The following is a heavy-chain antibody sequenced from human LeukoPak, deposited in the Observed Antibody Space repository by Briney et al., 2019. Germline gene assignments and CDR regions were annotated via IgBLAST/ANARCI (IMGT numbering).Heavy chain of an antibody. Sequence: ASVKVSCKASGGTFSSYAISWVRQAPGQGLEWMGGIIPIFGTANYAQKIQGRVTITADESTSTAYMELSSLRSEDTAVYYCAREGEMATIPDLFDYWGQGTLVTVSS. CDR3: AREGEMATIPDLFDY. CDR2: IIPIFGTA. V-gene: IGHV1-69*13. J-gene: IGHJ4*02. D-gene: IGHD5-24*01. CDR1: GGTFSSYA.